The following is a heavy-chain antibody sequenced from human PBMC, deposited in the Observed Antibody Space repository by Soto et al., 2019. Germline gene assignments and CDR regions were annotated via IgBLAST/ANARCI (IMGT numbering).Heavy chain of an antibody. V-gene: IGHV4-59*01. J-gene: IGHJ4*02. Sequence: QVQLQESGPGLVKPSEALSLTYAVSGDSISSYYCMWIRQPPGKGLESIGYLYYGRSANYHPSLKSRVSLSVDTSTNQCSLTLSSMTAADTAVYYCALRSMAVVPEYWGQGNLVTVSS. CDR3: ALRSMAVVPEY. CDR1: GDSISSYY. D-gene: IGHD3-22*01. CDR2: LYYGRSA.